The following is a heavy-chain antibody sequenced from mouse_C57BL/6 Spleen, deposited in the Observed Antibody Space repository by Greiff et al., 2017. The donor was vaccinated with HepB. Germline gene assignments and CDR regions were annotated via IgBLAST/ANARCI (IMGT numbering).Heavy chain of an antibody. CDR2: IYPGDGDT. Sequence: QVQLKESGPELVKPGASVKISCKASGYAFSSSWMNWVKQRPGKGLEWIGRIYPGDGDTNYNGKFKGKATLTADKSSSTAYMQLSSLTSEDSAVYFCARGDGYIDYWGQGTTLTVSS. CDR1: GYAFSSSW. D-gene: IGHD2-3*01. V-gene: IGHV1-82*01. J-gene: IGHJ2*01. CDR3: ARGDGYIDY.